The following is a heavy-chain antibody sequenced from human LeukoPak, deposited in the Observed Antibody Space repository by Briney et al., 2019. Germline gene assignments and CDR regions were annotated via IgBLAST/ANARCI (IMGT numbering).Heavy chain of an antibody. Sequence: SETLSLTCTVSGGSISSYYWSWIRQPPGKGLEWIGYIYYSGSTSYSGNTNYNPSLKSRVTILIDTSKNQFSLKLSSVTAADTAVYYCARVAWIPIGGVIVTAFDYWGQGTLVTVSS. V-gene: IGHV4-59*12. J-gene: IGHJ4*02. CDR1: GGSISSYY. CDR3: ARVAWIPIGGVIVTAFDY. D-gene: IGHD3-16*02. CDR2: IYYSGST.